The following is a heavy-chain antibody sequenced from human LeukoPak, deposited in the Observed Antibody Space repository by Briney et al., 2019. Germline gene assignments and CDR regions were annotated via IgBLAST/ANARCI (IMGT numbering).Heavy chain of an antibody. J-gene: IGHJ3*02. D-gene: IGHD2-2*02. CDR2: IYNSGST. CDR3: ASYCSITNCYKRAFHI. V-gene: IGHV4-39*01. CDR1: GGSISSSSYF. Sequence: SETLSLTCTVSGGSISSSSYFWGWIRQPPGKGLEWIGSIYNSGSTYYNPSLKSRVTISVDTSKNQFSVNLSSVTSADTAVYYCASYCSITNCYKRAFHIWGQGTVVTVSS.